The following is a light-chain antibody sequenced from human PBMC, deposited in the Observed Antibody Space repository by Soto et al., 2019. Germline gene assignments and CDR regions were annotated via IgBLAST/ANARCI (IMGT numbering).Light chain of an antibody. CDR3: AAWDDSLKGVV. J-gene: IGLJ2*01. CDR1: SSNIGSNT. V-gene: IGLV1-44*01. Sequence: QSVLTQPPSASETPGQRVTISCSGSSSNIGSNTINWYQQLPGTAPKLLIYNNNQRLSGVPDRFSGSKSGTSASLAISGLQSEDEADYYCAAWDDSLKGVVFGGGTKLTVL. CDR2: NNN.